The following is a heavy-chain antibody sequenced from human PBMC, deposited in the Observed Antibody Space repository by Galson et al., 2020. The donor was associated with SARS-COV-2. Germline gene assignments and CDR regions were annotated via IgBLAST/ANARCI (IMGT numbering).Heavy chain of an antibody. CDR1: GGSISSSSYY. D-gene: IGHD6-13*01. V-gene: IGHV4-39*07. CDR2: IYYSGST. CDR3: ARLGVEAAGTGVIDY. J-gene: IGHJ4*02. Sequence: SETLSLTCTVSGGSISSSSYYWGWIRQPPGQGLEWIGSIYYSGSTYYNPSLKSRVTISVDTSKNQFSLKLSSVTAADTAVYYCARLGVEAAGTGVIDYWGQGTLVTVSS.